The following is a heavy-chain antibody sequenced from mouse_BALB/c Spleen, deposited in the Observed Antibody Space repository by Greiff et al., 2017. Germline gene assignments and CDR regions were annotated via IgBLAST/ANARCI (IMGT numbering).Heavy chain of an antibody. CDR3: AKGWGMGKADY. CDR2: INPSNGRT. J-gene: IGHJ2*01. CDR1: GYTFTSYW. D-gene: IGHD3-2*02. V-gene: IGHV1S81*02. Sequence: QVQLQQPGAELVKPGASVKLSCKASGYTFTSYWMHWVKQRPGQGLEWIGEINPSNGRTNYNEKFKSKATLTVDKSSSTAYMQLSSLTSEDSAVYYCAKGWGMGKADYWGQGTTLTVSS.